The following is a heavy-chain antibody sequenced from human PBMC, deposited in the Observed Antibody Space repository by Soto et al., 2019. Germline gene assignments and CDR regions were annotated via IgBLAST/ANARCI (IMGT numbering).Heavy chain of an antibody. CDR1: GYTFTSYA. J-gene: IGHJ6*04. CDR3: ASEYCSVGSCPLYYGMDV. V-gene: IGHV1-3*01. CDR2: INAGNGNT. Sequence: QVQLVQSGAEVKKPGASVKVSCKASGYTFTSYAMHWVRQAPGQRLEWMGWINAGNGNTKYSQKFQGRVTITRNTAASTAYRELSSLRSEDTAVYYCASEYCSVGSCPLYYGMDVVGAGTTVTVSS. D-gene: IGHD2-15*01.